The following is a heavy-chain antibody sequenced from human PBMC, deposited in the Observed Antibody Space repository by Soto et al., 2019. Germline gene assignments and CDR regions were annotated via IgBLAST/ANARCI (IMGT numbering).Heavy chain of an antibody. CDR2: INDDGSAT. D-gene: IGHD3-10*01. J-gene: IGHJ4*02. Sequence: SGGSLRLSCAASGFTFSGSWMHWVRQAPGKGLVWVSRINDDGSATSYADFVKGRFTISRDNAKDTLFLQMNGLRAEDTAVYYCARGIFGSGTANDYWGQGTLVTVSS. CDR3: ARGIFGSGTANDY. V-gene: IGHV3-74*01. CDR1: GFTFSGSW.